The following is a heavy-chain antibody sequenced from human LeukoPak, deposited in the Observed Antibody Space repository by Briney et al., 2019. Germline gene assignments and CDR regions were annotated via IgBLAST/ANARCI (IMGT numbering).Heavy chain of an antibody. CDR3: ARDSAYCGGDCFRPDDAFDI. CDR2: IYYSGST. V-gene: IGHV4-39*07. CDR1: GGSISSSSYY. J-gene: IGHJ3*02. D-gene: IGHD2-21*02. Sequence: SETLSLTCTVSGGSISSSSYYWGWIRQPPGKGLEWIGSIYYSGSTYYNPSLKSRVTISVDTSKNQFSLKLSSVTAADTAVYYCARDSAYCGGDCFRPDDAFDIWGQGTMVTVSS.